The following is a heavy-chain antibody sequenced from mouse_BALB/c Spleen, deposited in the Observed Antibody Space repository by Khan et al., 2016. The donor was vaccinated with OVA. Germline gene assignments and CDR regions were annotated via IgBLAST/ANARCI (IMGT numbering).Heavy chain of an antibody. Sequence: LQQSGPELMKPGASGKISCKASGYSFTTYYIHWVKQSHGKSLEWIGYIDPFSGDTTYNQKFKGMATLTVDKSSSTAYIHLSNLTSEDSAVYYCTRHGYVAWFTYWGQGILVTVSA. CDR2: IDPFSGDT. CDR1: GYSFTTYY. V-gene: IGHV1S135*01. J-gene: IGHJ3*01. CDR3: TRHGYVAWFTY. D-gene: IGHD2-2*01.